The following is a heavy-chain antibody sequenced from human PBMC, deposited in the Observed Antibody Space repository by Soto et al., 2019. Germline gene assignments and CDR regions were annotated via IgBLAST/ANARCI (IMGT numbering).Heavy chain of an antibody. CDR1: GFTFDDYA. Sequence: EVQLVESGGGLVQPGRSLRLSCAASGFTFDDYAMHWVRQGPGKGLEWVSSISWNSGNLGYADSVKGRFTISRDNAKNSLYLQMTSLRGEDTASYYCAKGASTTVFAFNDYWGQGTLVTVSS. CDR3: AKGASTTVFAFNDY. D-gene: IGHD4-17*01. J-gene: IGHJ4*02. CDR2: ISWNSGNL. V-gene: IGHV3-9*01.